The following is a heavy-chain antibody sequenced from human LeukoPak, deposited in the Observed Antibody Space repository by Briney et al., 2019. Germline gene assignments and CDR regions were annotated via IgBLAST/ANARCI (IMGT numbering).Heavy chain of an antibody. CDR3: SRGPIQLWVHNGVDV. Sequence: GWSLRLSCTTSGFNFGDHAMTWVRQAPGKGLEWVGFIRSKAYRGTTEYAASVKGRFTISRDDPKSVVYLQMNSLKSEDTAVYYCSRGPIQLWVHNGVDVWGQGTTVTVSS. CDR1: GFNFGDHA. V-gene: IGHV3-49*04. CDR2: IRSKAYRGTT. J-gene: IGHJ6*02. D-gene: IGHD5-18*01.